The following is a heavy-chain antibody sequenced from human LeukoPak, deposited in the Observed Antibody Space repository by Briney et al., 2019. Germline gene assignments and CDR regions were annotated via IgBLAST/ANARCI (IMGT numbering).Heavy chain of an antibody. Sequence: ASVKVSCKTSGYTFTSYYMHWVRQAPGQGLEWMGIINPSGGSTTYAQNFQGRLTMTSATSTSTVYMELGSLRSEDTAVYYCARSSAYYNEADIWGQGTMVTVSS. CDR2: INPSGGST. V-gene: IGHV1-46*01. CDR3: ARSSAYYNEADI. J-gene: IGHJ3*02. D-gene: IGHD3-9*01. CDR1: GYTFTSYY.